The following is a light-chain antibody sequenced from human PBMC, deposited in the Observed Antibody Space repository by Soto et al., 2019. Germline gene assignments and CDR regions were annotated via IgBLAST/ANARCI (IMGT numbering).Light chain of an antibody. CDR3: QQLNSYPRT. Sequence: DIQMTQSPSSLSASVGDRVTITCRASQSISSYLNWYQQKPGKAPKLLIYAASTLQSGVLSRFSGSGSGTEFTLTISSLQPEDFATYYCQQLNSYPRTFGQGTKVDIK. V-gene: IGKV1-9*01. CDR2: AAS. J-gene: IGKJ1*01. CDR1: QSISSY.